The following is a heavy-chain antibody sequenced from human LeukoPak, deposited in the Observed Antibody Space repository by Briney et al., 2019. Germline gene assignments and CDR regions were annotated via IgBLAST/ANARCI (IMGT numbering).Heavy chain of an antibody. CDR3: ARLTGVGGVGY. V-gene: IGHV1-2*02. Sequence: ASVKVSCKASGYTFTSYGISWVRRAPGQGLEWMGWINPNSGGTNYAQKFQGRVTMTRDTSISTAYMELSRLRSDDTAVYYCARLTGVGGVGYWGQGTLVTVSS. CDR2: INPNSGGT. J-gene: IGHJ4*02. D-gene: IGHD7-27*01. CDR1: GYTFTSYG.